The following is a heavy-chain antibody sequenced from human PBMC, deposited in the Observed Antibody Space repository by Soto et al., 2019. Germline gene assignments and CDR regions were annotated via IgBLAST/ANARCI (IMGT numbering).Heavy chain of an antibody. CDR1: GFTFSSYA. Sequence: GSLRLSCAASGFTFSSYAMSWVRQAPGKGLEWVSAISGSGGSTYYADSVKGRFTISRDNSKNTLYLQMNSLRAEDTAVYYCAKVHYDILTGYYAWYFDYWGQGTLVTVSS. CDR3: AKVHYDILTGYYAWYFDY. J-gene: IGHJ4*02. D-gene: IGHD3-9*01. CDR2: ISGSGGST. V-gene: IGHV3-23*01.